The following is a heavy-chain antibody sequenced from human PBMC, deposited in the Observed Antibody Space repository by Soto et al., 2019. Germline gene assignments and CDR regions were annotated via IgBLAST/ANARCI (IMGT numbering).Heavy chain of an antibody. J-gene: IGHJ6*02. CDR2: TYYRSKWYN. Sequence: KQSQTLSLTCAISGDSVSSNSAAWNWIRQSPSRGLEWLGRTYYRSKWYNDYAVSVKSRITINPDTSKNQFSLQLNSVTPEDTAVYYCASSYDSSGLYGMDVWGQGTTVTVSS. V-gene: IGHV6-1*01. CDR1: GDSVSSNSAA. D-gene: IGHD3-22*01. CDR3: ASSYDSSGLYGMDV.